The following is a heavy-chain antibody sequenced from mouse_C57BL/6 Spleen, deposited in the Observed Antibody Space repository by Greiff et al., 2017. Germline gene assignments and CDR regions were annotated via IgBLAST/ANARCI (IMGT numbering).Heavy chain of an antibody. Sequence: VQLQQPGTELVKPGASVKLSCKASGYTFTSYWMHWVKQRPGQGLEWIGNINPSNGGTNYNEKFKSKATLTVDKSSSTAYMQLSSLTSEDSAVYYCAGFITTVVAPYAMDYWGQGTSVTVSS. V-gene: IGHV1-53*01. J-gene: IGHJ4*01. CDR3: AGFITTVVAPYAMDY. CDR1: GYTFTSYW. D-gene: IGHD1-1*01. CDR2: INPSNGGT.